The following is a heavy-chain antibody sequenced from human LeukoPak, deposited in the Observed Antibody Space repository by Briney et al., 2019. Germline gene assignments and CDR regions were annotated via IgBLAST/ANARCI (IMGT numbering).Heavy chain of an antibody. CDR2: IDPNSGDT. V-gene: IGHV1-2*02. J-gene: IGHJ4*02. CDR3: ARANFLYCSSTTCLFDY. Sequence: GASVKVSGKASGYTFTDYYLHWVRQAPGQGFEWMGWIDPNSGDTNYAQKFQGRVTMTRDTSISTAHMEMSRLRSDDTAVYYCARANFLYCSSTTCLFDYWGQGTLVTVSS. D-gene: IGHD2-2*01. CDR1: GYTFTDYY.